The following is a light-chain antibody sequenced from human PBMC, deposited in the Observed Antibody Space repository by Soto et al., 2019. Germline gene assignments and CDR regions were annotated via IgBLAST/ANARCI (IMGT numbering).Light chain of an antibody. CDR2: DAS. CDR3: QQRSNWPLT. V-gene: IGKV3-11*01. J-gene: IGKJ4*01. Sequence: EIVLTQSPATLSLSPGERATLSCSASQSVSSYLAWYQQKPGQAPRLLIYDASNRATGIPARFSGSGSGTDFTLTISSLEHEEFAVYYCQQRSNWPLTFGGGPKVESK. CDR1: QSVSSY.